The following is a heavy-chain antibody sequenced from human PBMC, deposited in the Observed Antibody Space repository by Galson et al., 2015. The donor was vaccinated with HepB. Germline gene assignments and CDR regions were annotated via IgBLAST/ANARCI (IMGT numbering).Heavy chain of an antibody. D-gene: IGHD3-22*01. Sequence: VKVSCKASGYTFTSYGISWVRQAPGQGLEWMGWISAYNGNTNYAQKLQGRVTMTTDTSTSTAYMELRSLRSDDTAVYYCARDSFTLHYYDSSGYSPSDYWGQGTLVTVSS. J-gene: IGHJ4*02. CDR1: GYTFTSYG. CDR2: ISAYNGNT. V-gene: IGHV1-18*01. CDR3: ARDSFTLHYYDSSGYSPSDY.